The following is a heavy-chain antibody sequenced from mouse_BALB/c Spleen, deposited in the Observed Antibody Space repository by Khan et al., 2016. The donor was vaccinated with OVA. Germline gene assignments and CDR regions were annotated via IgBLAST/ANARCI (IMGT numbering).Heavy chain of an antibody. CDR1: GYTFTSYW. Sequence: DLVKPGASVKLSCKASGYTFTSYWINWIKQRPGQGLEWIGRISPGSGTPYYNEMFKGKATLTVDTSSSTAYIQLSSLSSEDSAVYFCARENYYGRSHYAMVYWGQGTSVTVSS. D-gene: IGHD1-1*01. CDR2: ISPGSGTP. V-gene: IGHV1S41*01. J-gene: IGHJ4*01. CDR3: ARENYYGRSHYAMVY.